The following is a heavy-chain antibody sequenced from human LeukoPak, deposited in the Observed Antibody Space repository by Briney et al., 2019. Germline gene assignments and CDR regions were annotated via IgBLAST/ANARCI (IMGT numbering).Heavy chain of an antibody. CDR2: IFYSGST. CDR1: GGSISSYY. CDR3: ARILGYYYDSSGYHFDY. J-gene: IGHJ4*02. Sequence: SETLSLTCTVSGGSISSYYWSWIRQPPGKGREWVGYIFYSGSTNYNPSLKSRVTISVDTSKNQFSLKLSSVTAADTAVYYCARILGYYYDSSGYHFDYWGQGTLVTVSS. D-gene: IGHD3-22*01. V-gene: IGHV4-59*08.